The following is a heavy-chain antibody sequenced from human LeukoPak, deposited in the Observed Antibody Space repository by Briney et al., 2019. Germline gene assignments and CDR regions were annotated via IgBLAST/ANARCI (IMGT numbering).Heavy chain of an antibody. CDR2: IYYSGST. J-gene: IGHJ4*02. D-gene: IGHD4-23*01. V-gene: IGHV4-39*01. CDR1: GGSISSSSYY. CDR3: ARLDYGGNSGDY. Sequence: PSETLSLTCTVSGGSISSSSYYWGWIRQPPGKGLEWIGNIYYSGSTYNNPSLKSRVTISVDTSKNQFSLKLSSVTAADTAVYYCARLDYGGNSGDYWGQGTLVTVSS.